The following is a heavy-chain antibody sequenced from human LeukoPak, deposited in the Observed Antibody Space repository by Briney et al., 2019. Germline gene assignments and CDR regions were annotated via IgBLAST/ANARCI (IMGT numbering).Heavy chain of an antibody. CDR2: IKQDGSEK. Sequence: PGGSLRLSCAASGFTFSSYWMNWVRQAPGKGLEWVANIKQDGSEKYYVDSVKGRFTISRDNAKNSLYLQINSLRAEDTAVYYCARDGYSSNWYPDYWGQGTLVTVSS. J-gene: IGHJ4*02. CDR3: ARDGYSSNWYPDY. CDR1: GFTFSSYW. D-gene: IGHD6-13*01. V-gene: IGHV3-7*03.